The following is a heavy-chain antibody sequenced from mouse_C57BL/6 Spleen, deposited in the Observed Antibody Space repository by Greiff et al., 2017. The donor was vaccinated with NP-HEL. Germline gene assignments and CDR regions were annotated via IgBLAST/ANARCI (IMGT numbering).Heavy chain of an antibody. J-gene: IGHJ3*01. CDR3: ARWEGVPFAY. Sequence: QVQLQQPGAELVKPGASVKMSCKASGYTFTSSWITWVKQRPGQGLEWIGDIYPGSGSTNYNEKFKSKATLTVDTSSSTAYMQLSSLTSEYSAVYYCARWEGVPFAYWGQGTLVTVSA. V-gene: IGHV1-55*01. CDR2: IYPGSGST. CDR1: GYTFTSSW. D-gene: IGHD4-1*01.